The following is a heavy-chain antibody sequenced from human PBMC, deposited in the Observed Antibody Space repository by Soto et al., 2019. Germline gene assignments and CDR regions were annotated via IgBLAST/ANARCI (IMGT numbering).Heavy chain of an antibody. J-gene: IGHJ4*02. CDR2: IWYDGSNK. CDR3: ARTQYDSSGYYPW. V-gene: IGHV3-33*01. CDR1: GFTFSNYG. Sequence: TGGSLRLSCAASGFTFSNYGMHWVRQAPGKGLEWVAVIWYDGSNKYYADSVKGRFTISRDNSKNTLYLQINSLRAEDTAVYYCARTQYDSSGYYPWWGQGTLVTVSS. D-gene: IGHD3-22*01.